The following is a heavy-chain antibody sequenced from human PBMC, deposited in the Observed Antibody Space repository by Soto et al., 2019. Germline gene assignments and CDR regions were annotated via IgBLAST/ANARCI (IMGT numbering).Heavy chain of an antibody. Sequence: QVQLVQSGAEVKKPWASVKVSCKASGYTFTSYYMHWGRQAPGQGLEWMGIINPSGGSTSYAQKFQGRVTMTGDTSTSTVYMELSSLRSEDTAVYYCARDTASVGSYGIHNWFDPLGPGNPGHRLL. CDR2: INPSGGST. D-gene: IGHD5-18*01. V-gene: IGHV1-46*01. CDR1: GYTFTSYY. J-gene: IGHJ5*02. CDR3: ARDTASVGSYGIHNWFDP.